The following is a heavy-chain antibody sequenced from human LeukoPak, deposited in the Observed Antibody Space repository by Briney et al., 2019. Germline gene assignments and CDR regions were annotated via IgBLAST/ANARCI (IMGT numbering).Heavy chain of an antibody. CDR2: ISGSGGRA. D-gene: IGHD3-10*01. J-gene: IGHJ6*03. CDR1: GFTFSSYA. CDR3: ARDRGPMPGRYYYYMDV. V-gene: IGHV3-23*01. Sequence: PPGGSLRLSCAASGFTFSSYAMNWVRQAPGKGLEWVSAISGSGGRANYADSVKGRFTLSRDNSKNTLYLQMSSLRAEDTAVYYCARDRGPMPGRYYYYMDVWGKGTTVTVSS.